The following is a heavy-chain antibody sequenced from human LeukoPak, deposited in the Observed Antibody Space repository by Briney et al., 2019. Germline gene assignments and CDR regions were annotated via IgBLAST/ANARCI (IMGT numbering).Heavy chain of an antibody. CDR3: AKARGGGRLYFDY. CDR1: GFTFSSYA. CDR2: ISGSGGST. J-gene: IGHJ4*02. D-gene: IGHD3-10*01. Sequence: GGSLRLSCAASGFTFSSYAMSWVRQAPGKGLEWVSAISGSGGSTYYADSVKGRLTISRDNSKNTLYLQMNSLRAEDTAVYYCAKARGGGRLYFDYWGQGTLVTVSS. V-gene: IGHV3-23*01.